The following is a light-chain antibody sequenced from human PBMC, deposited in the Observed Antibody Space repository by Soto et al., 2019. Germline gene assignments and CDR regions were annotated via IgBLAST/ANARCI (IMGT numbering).Light chain of an antibody. V-gene: IGLV2-23*02. CDR3: CSYVGSSTFHVV. CDR2: EVS. CDR1: SSDVGSYNL. J-gene: IGLJ2*01. Sequence: QSALTQPASVSGSPGQSITISCTGTSSDVGSYNLVSWYQQHPGKAPKLMIYEVSKRPSGVSNRFSGSKSGNTASLTISGLQAEDEADYYCCSYVGSSTFHVVFGGGTKVTVL.